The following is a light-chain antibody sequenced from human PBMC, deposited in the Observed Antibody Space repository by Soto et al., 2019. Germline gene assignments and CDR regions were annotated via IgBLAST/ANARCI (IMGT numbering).Light chain of an antibody. CDR1: QDVVNY. J-gene: IGKJ2*01. CDR2: AAS. V-gene: IGKV1-39*01. CDR3: QQSRTTAYT. Sequence: DIDMTQAPSSLSASVRDRFTITCRAGQDVVNYLNWYQQKPGKAPRLLIYAASSLQSGVPSRFSGSGSGTTFTLTITDLQPEDVATYYCQQSRTTAYTFAQGTKVDIK.